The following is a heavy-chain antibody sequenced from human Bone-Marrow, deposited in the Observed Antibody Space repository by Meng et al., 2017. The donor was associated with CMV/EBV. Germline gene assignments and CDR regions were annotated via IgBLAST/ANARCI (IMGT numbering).Heavy chain of an antibody. CDR3: ARERGYYGSGSYWTYYYYGMDV. CDR2: IIPILGIA. J-gene: IGHJ6*02. CDR1: GGTFSSYA. Sequence: SVKVSCKASGGTFSSYAISWVRQAPGQGLEWMGGIIPILGIANYAQKFQGRVTITADKSTSTAYMELSSLRSEDTAVYYCARERGYYGSGSYWTYYYYGMDVWGQGTTVTFSS. V-gene: IGHV1-69*10. D-gene: IGHD3-10*01.